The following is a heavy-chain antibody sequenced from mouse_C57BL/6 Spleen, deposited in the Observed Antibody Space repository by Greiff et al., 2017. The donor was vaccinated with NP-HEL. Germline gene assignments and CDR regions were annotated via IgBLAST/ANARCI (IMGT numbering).Heavy chain of an antibody. CDR1: GYTFTDYE. D-gene: IGHD2-1*01. J-gene: IGHJ3*01. CDR3: TRYYGNSFAY. V-gene: IGHV1-15*01. Sequence: QVQLQQSGAELVRPGASVTLSCKASGYTFTDYEMNWVKQTPVHGLEWIGAIDPETGGTAYNQKFKGKAILTADKSSSTAYMELRSLTSEDSAVYYCTRYYGNSFAYWGQGTLVTVSA. CDR2: IDPETGGT.